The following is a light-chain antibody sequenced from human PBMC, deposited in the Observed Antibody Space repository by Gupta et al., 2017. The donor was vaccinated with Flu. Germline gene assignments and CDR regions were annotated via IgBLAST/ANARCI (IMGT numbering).Light chain of an antibody. CDR2: AAS. J-gene: IGKJ1*01. CDR3: QQDNNWPPWT. CDR1: QSVSTN. V-gene: IGKV3-15*01. Sequence: EIVMTQSPATLSVSPGERATLSCRASQSVSTNLAWYQHKPGQAPRLLIFAASTRATGVPARFGGSGYGTEFTLTISSRRSEDFAVYYCQQDNNWPPWTFGQGTKVEI.